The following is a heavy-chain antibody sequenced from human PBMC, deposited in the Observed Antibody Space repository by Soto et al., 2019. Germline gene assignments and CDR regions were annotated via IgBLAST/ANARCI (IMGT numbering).Heavy chain of an antibody. CDR3: AKNPRQSIAVADLPTSLGSNLPGNYYYYYMDV. D-gene: IGHD6-19*01. V-gene: IGHV3-23*01. Sequence: GGSLRLSCAASGFTFSSYAMSWVRQAPGKGLAWVSAISGSGGSTYYADSVKGRFTISRDNSKNTLYLQMNSLRAEDTAVYYCAKNPRQSIAVADLPTSLGSNLPGNYYYYYMDVWGKGTTVTVSS. CDR2: ISGSGGST. J-gene: IGHJ6*03. CDR1: GFTFSSYA.